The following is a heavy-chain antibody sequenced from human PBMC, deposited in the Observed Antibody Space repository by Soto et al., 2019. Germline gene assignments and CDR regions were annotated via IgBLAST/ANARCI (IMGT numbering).Heavy chain of an antibody. J-gene: IGHJ3*02. CDR1: GFTYSSHG. D-gene: IGHD5-12*01. Sequence: EAQLLESGGELIQPGGSLRLSCAASGFTYSSHGMSWVRQAPGKGLEWIAGLSRGGGSTYYADSVKGRFTISRDNSKNTLDLIMNSLRVEDTALYYCARVSQYRTDGFDIWGQGTMVTVSS. CDR3: ARVSQYRTDGFDI. V-gene: IGHV3-23*01. CDR2: LSRGGGST.